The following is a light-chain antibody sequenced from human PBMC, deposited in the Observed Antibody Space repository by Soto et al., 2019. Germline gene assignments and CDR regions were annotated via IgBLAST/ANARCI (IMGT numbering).Light chain of an antibody. CDR1: ESVSNHY. CDR2: GAS. J-gene: IGKJ1*01. Sequence: EIVLTQSPDTLSLSPGERATLSCRASESVSNHYLAWYQQKPGQAPRLLLYGASRRATGVPDRFSGSGSGTDFTLTISRLDPEDFSLYYCQQYGSTRTFGQGTKVEVK. V-gene: IGKV3-20*01. CDR3: QQYGSTRT.